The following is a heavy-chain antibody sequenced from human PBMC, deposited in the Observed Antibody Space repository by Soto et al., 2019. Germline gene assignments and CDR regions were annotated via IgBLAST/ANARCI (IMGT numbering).Heavy chain of an antibody. CDR1: GFTFSDYY. J-gene: IGHJ4*02. CDR2: ISSSDSII. Sequence: PGGSLSLSCGASGFTFSDYYMSWIRQDPGKGLEWVSYISSSDSIIYYSDSVKGRFTISRDNAKNSLYLQMNSLRAEDTAVYYCARDLGYYDSSGYFDYWGQGTLVTVSS. D-gene: IGHD3-22*01. V-gene: IGHV3-11*01. CDR3: ARDLGYYDSSGYFDY.